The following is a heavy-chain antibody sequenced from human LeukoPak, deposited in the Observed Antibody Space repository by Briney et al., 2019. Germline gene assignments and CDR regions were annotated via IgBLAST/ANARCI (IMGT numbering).Heavy chain of an antibody. CDR1: GGSISSGDYY. V-gene: IGHV4-31*03. D-gene: IGHD5-24*01. CDR3: ARDVLEMEGAFDI. CDR2: IYYSGST. J-gene: IGHJ3*02. Sequence: SETLSLTCTVSGGSISSGDYYWSWIRQHPGKGLEWIGYIYYSGSTYYNPSLKSRVTISVDTSKNQFSLKLSSVTAADTAVYYCARDVLEMEGAFDIWGQGTMVTVSS.